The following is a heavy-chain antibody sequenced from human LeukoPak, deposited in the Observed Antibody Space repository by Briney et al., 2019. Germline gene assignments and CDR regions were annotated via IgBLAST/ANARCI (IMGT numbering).Heavy chain of an antibody. CDR1: GFTFSSYS. J-gene: IGHJ4*02. CDR3: ARSYSKGRDY. V-gene: IGHV3-21*01. Sequence: GGSLRLSCAASGFTFSSYSMNWVRQAPGKGLEWVSSISSSSSYIYYADSVKGRFTISRDNSKNTLYLQMNSLRAEDTAVYYCARSYSKGRDYWGQGTLVTVSS. D-gene: IGHD4-11*01. CDR2: ISSSSSYI.